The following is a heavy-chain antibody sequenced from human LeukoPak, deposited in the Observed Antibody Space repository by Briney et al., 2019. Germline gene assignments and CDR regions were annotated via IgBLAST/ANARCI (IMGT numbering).Heavy chain of an antibody. CDR3: ARVRITMIDNVPY. CDR1: GFTFSSYA. V-gene: IGHV3-30*04. CDR2: ISYDGSNK. D-gene: IGHD3-22*01. Sequence: PGGSLRLSCAASGFTFSSYAMHWVRQAPGKGLEWVAVISYDGSNKYYADSVKGRFTISRDNSKNTLYLQMNSLRAEDTAVYYCARVRITMIDNVPYWGQGTLVTVSS. J-gene: IGHJ4*02.